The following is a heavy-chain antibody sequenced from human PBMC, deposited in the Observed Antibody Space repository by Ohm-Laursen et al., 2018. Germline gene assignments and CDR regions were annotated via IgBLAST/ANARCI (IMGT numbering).Heavy chain of an antibody. CDR2: ISSSSNSI. V-gene: IGHV3-48*04. J-gene: IGHJ4*02. CDR3: ARELQYSSSSGDFDY. D-gene: IGHD6-6*01. Sequence: SLRLSCAASGFTFSSYNMNWVRQAPGKGLEWVSYISSSSNSIYYADSVKGRFTISRDSAKNSLYLQMNSLRAEDTTVYYCARELQYSSSSGDFDYWGQGTLVTVSS. CDR1: GFTFSSYN.